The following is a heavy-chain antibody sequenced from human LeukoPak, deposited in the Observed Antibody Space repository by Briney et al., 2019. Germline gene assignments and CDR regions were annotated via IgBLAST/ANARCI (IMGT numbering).Heavy chain of an antibody. CDR1: GFTFSSYG. V-gene: IGHV3-30*18. J-gene: IGHJ6*02. CDR3: AKGALSIAAAGTSRYYYGMDV. Sequence: PGGSLRLSCAASGFTFSSYGMHWVRQAPGKGLEWVAVISYDGSNKYYADSVKGRFTISRDNSKNTLYLQMNSLRAEDTAVYYCAKGALSIAAAGTSRYYYGMDVWGQGTTVTVSS. D-gene: IGHD6-13*01. CDR2: ISYDGSNK.